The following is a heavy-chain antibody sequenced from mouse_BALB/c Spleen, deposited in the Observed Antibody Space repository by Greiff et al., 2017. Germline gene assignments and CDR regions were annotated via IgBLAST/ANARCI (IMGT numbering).Heavy chain of an antibody. CDR3: ARSDGYPYYYAMDY. Sequence: VQLQQSGAELVKPGASVKLSCTASGFNIKDTYMHWVKQRPEQGLEWIGRIDPANGNTKYDPKFQGKATITADTSSNTAYLQLSSLTSEDTAVYYCARSDGYPYYYAMDYWGQGTSVTVSS. D-gene: IGHD2-3*01. V-gene: IGHV14-3*02. CDR1: GFNIKDTY. J-gene: IGHJ4*01. CDR2: IDPANGNT.